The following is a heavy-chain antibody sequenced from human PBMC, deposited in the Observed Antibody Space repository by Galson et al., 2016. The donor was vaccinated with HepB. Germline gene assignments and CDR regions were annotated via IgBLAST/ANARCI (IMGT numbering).Heavy chain of an antibody. Sequence: SLRLSCAASAFTFSSYGMHWVRQAPGKGLEWVAIISFDGTDKYYADSVKGRFTISRDNSKNTLYLQMNSLRAEDTAVYYCAKSKTVLRYFDWLHGLDSWGQGTLVTVSS. D-gene: IGHD3-9*01. J-gene: IGHJ4*02. CDR1: AFTFSSYG. CDR3: AKSKTVLRYFDWLHGLDS. CDR2: ISFDGTDK. V-gene: IGHV3-30*18.